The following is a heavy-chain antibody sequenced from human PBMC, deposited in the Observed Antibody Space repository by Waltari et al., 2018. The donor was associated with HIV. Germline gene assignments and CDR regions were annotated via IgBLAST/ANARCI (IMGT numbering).Heavy chain of an antibody. CDR3: ARVVASAGLRLDR. CDR1: GDSVGSGSYY. D-gene: IGHD2-21*01. V-gene: IGHV4-61*03. J-gene: IGHJ5*02. Sequence: QVQLQESGPGLVKPSETLSLTCSVSGDSVGSGSYYWSWMRQPPGKGLEWIGNIDYTGRANYNPSLKTRVTISADTSKNHLSLKLTSVTAGDTAIYYCARVVASAGLRLDRWGQGSLVTVSS. CDR2: IDYTGRA.